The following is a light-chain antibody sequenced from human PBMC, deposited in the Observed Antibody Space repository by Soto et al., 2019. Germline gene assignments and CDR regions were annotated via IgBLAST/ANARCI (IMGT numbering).Light chain of an antibody. CDR3: QQLNSH. J-gene: IGKJ4*01. CDR2: AAS. CDR1: QGISGY. Sequence: DIQLTQSPSFLSASVGDRVTITCRASQGISGYLAWYQLKPGKAPKLLIYAASTLQSGVTSRFSGSGSGTEFTLTISSLQPEDFASYYCQQLNSHFGGGTKVEIK. V-gene: IGKV1-9*01.